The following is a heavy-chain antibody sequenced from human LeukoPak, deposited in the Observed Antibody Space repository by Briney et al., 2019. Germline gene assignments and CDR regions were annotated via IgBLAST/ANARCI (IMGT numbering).Heavy chain of an antibody. Sequence: SETLSLTCTVSGGSISSYYWSWIRQPPGEGLEWIGYIYYSGSTNFNPSLKSRVTISVDTSKNQFSLKLSSVTAADTAVYYCARGTTADDYGMDVWGQGTTVTVSS. CDR1: GGSISSYY. CDR3: ARGTTADDYGMDV. J-gene: IGHJ6*02. CDR2: IYYSGST. D-gene: IGHD4-11*01. V-gene: IGHV4-59*01.